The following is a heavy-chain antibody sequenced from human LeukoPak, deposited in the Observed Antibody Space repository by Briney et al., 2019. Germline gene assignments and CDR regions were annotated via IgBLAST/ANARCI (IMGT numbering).Heavy chain of an antibody. J-gene: IGHJ4*02. CDR1: GFSVSNFV. D-gene: IGHD6-19*01. CDR3: AQGYSSGWYPY. CDR2: ISVDGETT. Sequence: GGSLRLSCAVSGFSVSNFVMSWVRQAPGKGLEWISAISVDGETTYYADSVKGRFIISRDNSKNTLFLQLSSLRAEDTAVYYCAQGYSSGWYPYWGQGSLVSVSS. V-gene: IGHV3-23*01.